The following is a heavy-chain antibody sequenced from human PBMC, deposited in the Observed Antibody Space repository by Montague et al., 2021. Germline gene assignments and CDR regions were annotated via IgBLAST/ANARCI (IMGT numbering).Heavy chain of an antibody. CDR2: MFYGGAT. D-gene: IGHD3-10*01. V-gene: IGHV4-59*08. CDR3: AKQDYFVSGTSYKGFDP. CDR1: SGTIFHAH. Sequence: SETLSLTCTVSSGTIFHAHWSRVRQPPGKGLESLGSMFYGGATSNNPSLKSRVTMSIDTSTNQFSLKLSFVTAADTAVYYCAKQDYFVSGTSYKGFDPWGQGILVTVSS. J-gene: IGHJ5*02.